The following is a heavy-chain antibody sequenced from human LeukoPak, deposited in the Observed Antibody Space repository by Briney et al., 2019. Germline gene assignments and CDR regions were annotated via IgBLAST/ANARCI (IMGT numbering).Heavy chain of an antibody. CDR1: GGSISSGGYY. Sequence: PSETLSLTCTVSGGSISSGGYYWSWIRQHPGKGLEWIGYIYYSGSTYYNPSLKSRVTISVDTSKNQFSLKLSSVTAADTAVYYCARYREGYRTPGMDVWGQGTTVTVSS. CDR2: IYYSGST. V-gene: IGHV4-31*03. D-gene: IGHD5-24*01. J-gene: IGHJ6*02. CDR3: ARYREGYRTPGMDV.